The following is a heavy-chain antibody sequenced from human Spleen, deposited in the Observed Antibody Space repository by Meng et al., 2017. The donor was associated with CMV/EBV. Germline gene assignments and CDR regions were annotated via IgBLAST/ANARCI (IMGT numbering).Heavy chain of an antibody. Sequence: ASVKVSCKASGYTFTSYDINWVRQATGQGLEWMGWMNPNSGNTGYAQKFQGRVTMTRNTSISTAYMELSSLRSEDTAVYYCAISKYYDFWSGYYTGPLHDAFDIWGQGTMVTVSS. D-gene: IGHD3-3*01. CDR1: GYTFTSYD. CDR2: MNPNSGNT. CDR3: AISKYYDFWSGYYTGPLHDAFDI. V-gene: IGHV1-8*01. J-gene: IGHJ3*02.